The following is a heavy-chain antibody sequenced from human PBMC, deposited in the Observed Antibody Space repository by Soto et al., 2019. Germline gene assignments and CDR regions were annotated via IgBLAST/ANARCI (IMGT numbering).Heavy chain of an antibody. CDR3: ARDRRYSGYDYFPARFWFDP. CDR1: GGTFSSYA. CDR2: IIPIFGTA. J-gene: IGHJ5*02. Sequence: ASVKVSCKASGGTFSSYAISWVRQAPGQGLEWMGGIIPIFGTANYAQKFQGRVTITADESTSTAYMELSSLRSEDTAVYYCARDRRYSGYDYFPARFWFDPWGQGPLVTVSS. D-gene: IGHD5-12*01. V-gene: IGHV1-69*13.